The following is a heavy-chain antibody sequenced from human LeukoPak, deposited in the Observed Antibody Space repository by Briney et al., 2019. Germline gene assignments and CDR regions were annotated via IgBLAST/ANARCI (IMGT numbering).Heavy chain of an antibody. V-gene: IGHV3-23*01. D-gene: IGHD2-15*01. CDR1: GFTFSRYS. CDR3: ATDESALGYCRGGSCYRNYYYYGMDV. Sequence: GGPLRLPCAAFGFTFSRYSMHWGRQATGKGLEWVSAISGSDGSTHYADSVKGRYTLSRDISKNTLILQMNSLRDEDTAVYNCATDESALGYCRGGSCYRNYYYYGMDVWGQGTTVTVSS. CDR2: ISGSDGST. J-gene: IGHJ6*02.